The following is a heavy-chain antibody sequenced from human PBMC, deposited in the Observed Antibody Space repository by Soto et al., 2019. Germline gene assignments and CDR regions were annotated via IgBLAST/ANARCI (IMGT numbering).Heavy chain of an antibody. D-gene: IGHD4-17*01. Sequence: EVQVLLSGGGLIQPGGSLRLSCAASGFTFTDYSMAWVRQTPERGLEWFAGMSIGYEKTFYADSVRGRFIVSRDSSKNTVDSQRNSVRVEYTAIYCCARWSGYGDLWGQGTLVTVSS. CDR1: GFTFTDYS. CDR3: ARWSGYGDL. CDR2: MSIGYEKT. V-gene: IGHV3-23*01. J-gene: IGHJ4*02.